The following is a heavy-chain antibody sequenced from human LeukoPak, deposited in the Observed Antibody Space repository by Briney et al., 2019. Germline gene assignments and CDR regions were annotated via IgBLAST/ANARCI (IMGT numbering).Heavy chain of an antibody. CDR2: INHSGST. V-gene: IGHV4-34*01. Sequence: SETLSLTCTVSGGSISSYYWSWIRQPPGKGLEWIGEINHSGSTNYNPSLKSRVTISVDTSKNQFSLKLSSVTAADTAVYYCARGAVDTAMAHFDYWGQGTLVTVSS. CDR3: ARGAVDTAMAHFDY. CDR1: GGSISSYY. J-gene: IGHJ4*02. D-gene: IGHD5-18*01.